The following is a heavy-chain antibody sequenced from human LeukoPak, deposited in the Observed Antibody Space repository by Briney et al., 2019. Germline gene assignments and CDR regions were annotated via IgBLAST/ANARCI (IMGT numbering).Heavy chain of an antibody. Sequence: GGSLRLSCAASGFTFSTYWMHWVRQAPGKGLVWVARIRPEGTTTAYADSVKGRFTISRDNAKNTLFLQMNSLSAEDTVVYYCARDLDWILFDYWGQGTLVTVSS. V-gene: IGHV3-74*03. D-gene: IGHD3-9*01. CDR3: ARDLDWILFDY. CDR1: GFTFSTYW. J-gene: IGHJ4*02. CDR2: IRPEGTTT.